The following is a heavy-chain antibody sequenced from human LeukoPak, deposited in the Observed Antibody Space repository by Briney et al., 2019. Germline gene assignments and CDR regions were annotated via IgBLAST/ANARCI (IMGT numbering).Heavy chain of an antibody. CDR1: GYTFTGYY. CDR2: INPNSGGT. V-gene: IGHV1-2*02. CDR3: ASEVKLQYYFDY. Sequence: GASVNVSCKASGYTFTGYYLHWVRQAPGQGLEWMGWINPNSGGTNYAQKFQGRVTMTRDTSISTAYMELSRLRSGDTAVYYCASEVKLQYYFDYWGQGTLVTVSS. J-gene: IGHJ4*02. D-gene: IGHD4-23*01.